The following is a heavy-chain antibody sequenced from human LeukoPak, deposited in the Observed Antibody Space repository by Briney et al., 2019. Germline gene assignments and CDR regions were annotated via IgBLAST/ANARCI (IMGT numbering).Heavy chain of an antibody. CDR2: MNPNSGNT. CDR1: GYTFTSYD. CDR3: ARVSYGDYGYYYYYMDV. D-gene: IGHD4-17*01. Sequence: ASVKVSCKASGYTFTSYDINWVRQATGQGLEWMGWMNPNSGNTGYAQKFQGRVTMTRNTSISTAHMELSSLRSEDTAVYYCARVSYGDYGYYYYYMDVWGKGTTVTVSS. J-gene: IGHJ6*03. V-gene: IGHV1-8*01.